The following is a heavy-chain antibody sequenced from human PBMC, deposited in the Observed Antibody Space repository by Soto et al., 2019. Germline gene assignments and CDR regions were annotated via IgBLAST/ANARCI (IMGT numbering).Heavy chain of an antibody. Sequence: SSETLSLTCTVSGGSMRNYFWTWIGQPPGKGLGWIGYIHYSGTTSFFPSYTPSLRSRVTISEDTSKNQFSLKLLSVTTADTAVYFCAAGEASSRNLAPYYLDFWGQGTLVTVSS. CDR1: GGSMRNYF. J-gene: IGHJ4*02. D-gene: IGHD6-13*01. CDR2: IHYSGTT. CDR3: AAGEASSRNLAPYYLDF. V-gene: IGHV4-59*01.